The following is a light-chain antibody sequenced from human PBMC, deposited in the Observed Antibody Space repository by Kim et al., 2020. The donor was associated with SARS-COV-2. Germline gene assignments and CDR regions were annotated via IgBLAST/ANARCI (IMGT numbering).Light chain of an antibody. CDR3: SSYAGSNNVV. J-gene: IGLJ2*01. Sequence: GQPVPISCTGTGSDVGGYNYVSWYQQHPGKAPKLMIYEVSKRPSGVPDRFSGSKSGNTASLTVSGLQAEDEADYYCSSYAGSNNVVFGGGTQLTVL. CDR2: EVS. V-gene: IGLV2-8*01. CDR1: GSDVGGYNY.